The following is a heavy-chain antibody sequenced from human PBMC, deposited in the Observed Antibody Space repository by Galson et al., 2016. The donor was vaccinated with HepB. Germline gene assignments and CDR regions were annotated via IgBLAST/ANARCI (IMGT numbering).Heavy chain of an antibody. CDR2: INGSSDVT. CDR1: GFTFSSFG. D-gene: IGHD3-10*01. CDR3: AKSHYGSGSTYYMDV. V-gene: IGHV3-23*01. Sequence: SLRLSCAASGFTFSSFGMNWVRQAPGKGLEWVSAINGSSDVTYYADSVKGRFAISRDNSKNTLYLLMNSLRAEDTAVYYCAKSHYGSGSTYYMDVWGNGTTVTVSS. J-gene: IGHJ6*03.